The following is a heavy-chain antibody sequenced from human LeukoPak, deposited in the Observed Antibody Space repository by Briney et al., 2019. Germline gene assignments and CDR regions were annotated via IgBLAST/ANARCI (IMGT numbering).Heavy chain of an antibody. CDR1: GFTVSSNY. Sequence: GGSLRLSCAASGFTVSSNYMSWVRQAPGRGLEWVSAISGSGGSTCYADSVKGRFTISRDNSKNTLYLQMNSLRAEDTAVYYCAKALGWLWYFDLWGRGTLVTVSS. J-gene: IGHJ2*01. V-gene: IGHV3-23*01. CDR3: AKALGWLWYFDL. CDR2: ISGSGGST. D-gene: IGHD4-23*01.